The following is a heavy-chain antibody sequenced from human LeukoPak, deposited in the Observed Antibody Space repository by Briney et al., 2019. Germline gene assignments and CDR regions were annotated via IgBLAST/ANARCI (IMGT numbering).Heavy chain of an antibody. CDR3: AREVIVVVIAHDAFDI. CDR1: GYTFTNYA. J-gene: IGHJ3*02. CDR2: INPNTGNP. Sequence: ASVKVSCKASGYTFTNYAMNWVRQAPGQGLEWMGWINPNTGNPTYAQGFTGRFVFSLDTSVSTAYLQISSLKAEDTAVYYCAREVIVVVIAHDAFDIWGQGTMVTVSS. V-gene: IGHV7-4-1*02. D-gene: IGHD3-22*01.